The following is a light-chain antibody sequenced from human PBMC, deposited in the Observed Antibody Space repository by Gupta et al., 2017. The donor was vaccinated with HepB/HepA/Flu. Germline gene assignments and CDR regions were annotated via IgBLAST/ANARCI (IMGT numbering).Light chain of an antibody. CDR2: AAS. V-gene: IGKV1-39*01. Sequence: DIQMTQSPSSLSASVGDRVTITCRASQSISSYLNWYQQKPGKAPKLLIYAASSLQSGVPSRFSGSGSGTDFTLTISSRQPEDFAPYYCQQSYSTPRVTFGQGTRLEIK. J-gene: IGKJ5*01. CDR3: QQSYSTPRVT. CDR1: QSISSY.